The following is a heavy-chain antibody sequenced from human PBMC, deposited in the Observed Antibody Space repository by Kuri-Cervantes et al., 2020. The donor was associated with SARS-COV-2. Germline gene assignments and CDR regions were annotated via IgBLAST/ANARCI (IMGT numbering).Heavy chain of an antibody. CDR2: ISGSGGST. J-gene: IGHJ6*02. Sequence: GESLKISCAASGFTFSNAWMSWVRQAPGKGLEWVSAISGSGGSTYYADSVKGRFTISRDNSKNTLYLQMNSLRAEDTAVYYCAKGRDSYYYYGMDVWGQGTTVTVSS. V-gene: IGHV3-23*01. CDR1: GFTFSNAW. CDR3: AKGRDSYYYYGMDV.